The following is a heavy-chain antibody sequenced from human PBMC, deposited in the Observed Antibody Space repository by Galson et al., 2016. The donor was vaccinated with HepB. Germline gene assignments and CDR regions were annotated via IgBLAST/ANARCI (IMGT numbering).Heavy chain of an antibody. D-gene: IGHD3-22*01. CDR1: GGTFSTYA. Sequence: SVKVSCKASGGTFSTYAIIWVRQAPGQGLEWMGRIIPILNIATYAQKLQGRVTITANTSTSTAYLELSSLRSEDTAIYCCARGGSSGYYSTMGFWGQGTLVTVSS. CDR3: ARGGSSGYYSTMGF. V-gene: IGHV1-69*04. J-gene: IGHJ4*02. CDR2: IIPILNIA.